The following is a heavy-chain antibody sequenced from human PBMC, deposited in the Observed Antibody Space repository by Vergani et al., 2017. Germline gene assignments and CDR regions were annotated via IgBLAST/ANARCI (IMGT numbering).Heavy chain of an antibody. CDR2: ISSSSSYI. J-gene: IGHJ6*02. D-gene: IGHD3-3*01. CDR3: ARGGDFWSGYYTGYYGMDV. CDR1: GFTFSSYS. V-gene: IGHV3-21*01. Sequence: EVQLVESGGGLVKPGGSQRLSCAASGFTFSSYSMNWVRQAPGKGLEWVSSISSSSSYIYYADSVKGRFTISRDNAKNSLYLQMNSLRAEDTAVYYCARGGDFWSGYYTGYYGMDVWGQGTTVTVSS.